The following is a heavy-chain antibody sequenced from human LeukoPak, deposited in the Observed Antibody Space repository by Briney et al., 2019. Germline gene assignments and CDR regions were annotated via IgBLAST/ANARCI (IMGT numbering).Heavy chain of an antibody. CDR1: GDSISSYY. V-gene: IGHV4-59*12. Sequence: SETLSLTCTVSGDSISSYYWSWIRQPPGKGLEWIGNIFYSGSTYYSPSLKSRVTISLDTSRNQFSLKLNSVTAADTAVYYCAKSNGYGLVDVWGQGTMVTVSS. CDR2: IFYSGST. J-gene: IGHJ3*01. CDR3: AKSNGYGLVDV. D-gene: IGHD3-10*01.